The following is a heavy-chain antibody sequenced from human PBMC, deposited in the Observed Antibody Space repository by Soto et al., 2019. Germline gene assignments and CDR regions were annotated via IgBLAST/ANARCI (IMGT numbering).Heavy chain of an antibody. V-gene: IGHV4-30-4*01. CDR3: ATESGSTYGYFDH. CDR2: ISNSGST. J-gene: IGHJ4*02. D-gene: IGHD5-18*01. CDR1: GGSVTSDEDY. Sequence: TLSLTCTVSGGSVTSDEDYWTWIRQSPGKGLEWIGYISNSGSTGYNPSLKTRLSMSVDRSKNQFTLRLTSVTAADTAVYFCATESGSTYGYFDHWGQGTQVTVSS.